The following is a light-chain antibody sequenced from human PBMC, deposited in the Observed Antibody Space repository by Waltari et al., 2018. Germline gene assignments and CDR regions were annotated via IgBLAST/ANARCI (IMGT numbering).Light chain of an antibody. V-gene: IGLV2-23*02. CDR3: CSYAGSSTLV. CDR1: SSDAGSYNL. CDR2: EVS. Sequence: QSALTQPASVSGSPGQSITISCTGTSSDAGSYNLVSWYQQHPGKAPKLMIYEVSKRPSGVSNRFSGSKSGNTASLTISGLQAEDEADHYCCSYAGSSTLVFGGGTKLTVL. J-gene: IGLJ2*01.